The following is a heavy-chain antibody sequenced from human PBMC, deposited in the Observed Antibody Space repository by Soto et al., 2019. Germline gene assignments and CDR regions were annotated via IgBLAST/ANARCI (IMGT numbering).Heavy chain of an antibody. CDR2: IKQDGSEK. Sequence: GGSLRLSCAASGFTFSSYWMSWVRQAPGKWLEWVANIKQDGSEKYYVDSVKGRFTISRDNAKNSLYLQMNSLRAEDTAVYYCAREKTPNAFDIWGQGTMVTVSS. CDR1: GFTFSSYW. CDR3: AREKTPNAFDI. V-gene: IGHV3-7*03. J-gene: IGHJ3*02.